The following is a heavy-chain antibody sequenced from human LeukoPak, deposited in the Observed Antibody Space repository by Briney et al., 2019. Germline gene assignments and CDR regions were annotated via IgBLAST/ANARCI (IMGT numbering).Heavy chain of an antibody. CDR1: RFIFSNYG. D-gene: IGHD1-26*01. Sequence: GGSLRLSCGASRFIFSNYGMSWVRQAPEKGLEWVSSVCGSGSNTHYDASVQSRFTISNDNSKTTVYLQMSILTTDDTAVYYCTTVPPAGSYWEYYFDYCGQGTLVTVSS. V-gene: IGHV3-23*02. J-gene: IGHJ4*02. CDR2: VCGSGSNT. CDR3: TTVPPAGSYWEYYFDY.